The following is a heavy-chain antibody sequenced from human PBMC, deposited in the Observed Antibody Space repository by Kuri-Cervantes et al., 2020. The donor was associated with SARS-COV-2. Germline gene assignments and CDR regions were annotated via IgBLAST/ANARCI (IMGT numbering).Heavy chain of an antibody. V-gene: IGHV3-23*01. CDR1: GFTFSSYA. D-gene: IGHD3-22*01. J-gene: IGHJ4*02. CDR2: ISGDSGIT. CDR3: ARRYYDSSGYWEYFDY. Sequence: GESLKISCAASGFTFSSYAMSWVRQAPGKGLEWVSTISGDSGITYSADSVKGRFTISRDSSKKTVHLQMNRLRPEDTAVYFCARRYYDSSGYWEYFDYWGQGTLVTDSS.